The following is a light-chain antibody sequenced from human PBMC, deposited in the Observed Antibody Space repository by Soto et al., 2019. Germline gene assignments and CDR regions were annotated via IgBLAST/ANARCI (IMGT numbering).Light chain of an antibody. V-gene: IGKV3-20*01. CDR2: GAS. CDR3: QQYASSPRT. Sequence: EIVLTQSPGTLSLSPGESATLSCRASQSVSSSYLAWYQQKPGQAPRLLIYGASSRATGIPDRFSGSGSGTDFTFTISRLEPEDFAVYYCQQYASSPRTFGQGTKVEIK. J-gene: IGKJ1*01. CDR1: QSVSSSY.